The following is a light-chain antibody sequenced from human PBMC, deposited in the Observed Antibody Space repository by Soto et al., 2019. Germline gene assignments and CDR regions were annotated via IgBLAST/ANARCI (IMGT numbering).Light chain of an antibody. CDR2: EVS. Sequence: QSALTQPPSASGSPGQSVTISCTGTSSDVGAYNYVSWYQQHPGKAPKLMIYEVSKRPSGVPDRFSGSKSGNTASLTVAGLQAEDEADYYCSSYAGSNNFDVFGTGTKVIVL. J-gene: IGLJ1*01. CDR3: SSYAGSNNFDV. V-gene: IGLV2-8*01. CDR1: SSDVGAYNY.